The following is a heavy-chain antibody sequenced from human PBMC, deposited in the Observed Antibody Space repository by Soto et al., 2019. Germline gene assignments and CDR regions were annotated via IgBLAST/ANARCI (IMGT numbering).Heavy chain of an antibody. J-gene: IGHJ4*02. CDR1: GFTFSDYF. V-gene: IGHV3-11*06. CDR3: VRVGHDGSYFDY. Sequence: QVQLVESGGAWAKPGGSLRLSCAVSGFTFSDYFMTWIRQAPGKGLEWVSYIRSSDRFTNHADSVKGRFTISRDNANNSLSLEMNDLRAEDTAVYFCVRVGHDGSYFDYWGQGPLVTVSS. CDR2: IRSSDRFT. D-gene: IGHD3-10*01.